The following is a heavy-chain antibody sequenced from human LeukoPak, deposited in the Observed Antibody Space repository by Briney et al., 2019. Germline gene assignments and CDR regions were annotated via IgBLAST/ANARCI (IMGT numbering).Heavy chain of an antibody. CDR3: ATAGQGVPAANYAFDI. J-gene: IGHJ3*02. CDR1: GYTLTELS. Sequence: ASVKVSCKVSGYTLTELSMHWVRQAPGKGLEWMGDFDPEDGETIYAQKFQGRVTMTEDTSTDTAYMELSSLRSEDTAVYYCATAGQGVPAANYAFDIWGQGTMVTVSS. V-gene: IGHV1-24*01. D-gene: IGHD2-2*01. CDR2: FDPEDGET.